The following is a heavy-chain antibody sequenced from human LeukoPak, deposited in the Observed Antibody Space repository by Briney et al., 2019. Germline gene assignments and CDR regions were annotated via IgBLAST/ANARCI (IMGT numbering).Heavy chain of an antibody. J-gene: IGHJ4*02. CDR3: ARGGPPRYCSSTSCYRWNFDY. D-gene: IGHD2-2*02. CDR1: GGSFSGYY. Sequence: SETLSLTCAVYGGSFSGYYWSRIRQPPGKGLEWIGEINHSGSTNYNPSLKSRVTISVDTSKNQFSLKLSSVTAADTAVYYCARGGPPRYCSSTSCYRWNFDYWGQGTLVTVSS. CDR2: INHSGST. V-gene: IGHV4-34*01.